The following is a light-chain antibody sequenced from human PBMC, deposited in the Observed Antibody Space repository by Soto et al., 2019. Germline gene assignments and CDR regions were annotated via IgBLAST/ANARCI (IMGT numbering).Light chain of an antibody. V-gene: IGLV2-8*01. Sequence: QSALTQPPSASGSPGQSVTISCTGTSSDVGAYKYVSWYQQHPGKAPKLMIYEVSKRPSGVPDRFSGSKSGNTASLTVSGLKAEDEADYYCSSYAGSNNWVFGEGTKVTVL. J-gene: IGLJ3*02. CDR1: SSDVGAYKY. CDR3: SSYAGSNNWV. CDR2: EVS.